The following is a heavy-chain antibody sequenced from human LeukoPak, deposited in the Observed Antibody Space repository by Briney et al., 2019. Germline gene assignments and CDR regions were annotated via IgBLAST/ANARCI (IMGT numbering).Heavy chain of an antibody. V-gene: IGHV4-59*12. CDR1: GGSISSYY. J-gene: IGHJ6*03. D-gene: IGHD3-10*01. CDR2: IYYSGST. CDR3: SGLGSGSHYYYYYMDV. Sequence: KPSETLSHACTVSGGSISSYYWSWIRQPPGKGLEWIGYIYYSGSTNYNPSLKSRVTISVDTSKNQFSLKLSSVTAADTAVYYCSGLGSGSHYYYYYMDVWGKGTTVTVSS.